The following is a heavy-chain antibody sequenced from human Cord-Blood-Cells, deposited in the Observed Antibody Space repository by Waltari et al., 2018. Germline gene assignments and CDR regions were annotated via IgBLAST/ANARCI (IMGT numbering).Heavy chain of an antibody. CDR3: AHRRVGWATYYFDY. J-gene: IGHJ4*02. CDR2: IYWDDDK. Sequence: QITLKESGPTLVKPTQTLTLTCTFSGFSLSTSGVGVGWIRQPPGKALEWLALIYWDDDKRYSPSLKSRLTITKDTSKNQVVLTVTNMDPVDTATYYCAHRRVGWATYYFDYWGQGTLVTVSS. V-gene: IGHV2-5*02. CDR1: GFSLSTSGVG. D-gene: IGHD6-19*01.